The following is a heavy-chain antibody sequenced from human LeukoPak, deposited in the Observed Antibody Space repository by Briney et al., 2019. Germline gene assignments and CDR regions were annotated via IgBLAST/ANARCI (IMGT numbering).Heavy chain of an antibody. CDR2: TRNKAKSYTT. CDR3: ARGHYDSSGYTGLDY. J-gene: IGHJ4*02. Sequence: RGSLRLSCAASGFIFSDHYMDWVRQAPGKGLEWVGRTRNKAKSYTTDYAASVKGSFTISRDDSNNSVYLQMNSLKTEDTAVYYCARGHYDSSGYTGLDYWGQKTVHTVSS. CDR1: GFIFSDHY. D-gene: IGHD3-22*01. V-gene: IGHV3-72*01.